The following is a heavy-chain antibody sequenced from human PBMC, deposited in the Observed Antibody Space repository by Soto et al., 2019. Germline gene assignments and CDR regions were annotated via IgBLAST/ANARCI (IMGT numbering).Heavy chain of an antibody. V-gene: IGHV3-48*02. CDR1: GFTFSSYS. Sequence: HPGGSLRLSCAASGFTFSSYSMNWVRQAQGKGLEWVSYISSSSSTIYYADSVKGRFTISRDNAKNSLYLQMNSLRDEDTAVYYCARDSPTVTSHYYYGMDVWGQGTTVTVSS. J-gene: IGHJ6*02. D-gene: IGHD4-4*01. CDR3: ARDSPTVTSHYYYGMDV. CDR2: ISSSSSTI.